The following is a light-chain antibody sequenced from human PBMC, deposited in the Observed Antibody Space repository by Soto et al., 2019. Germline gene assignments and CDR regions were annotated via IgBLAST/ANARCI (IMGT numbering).Light chain of an antibody. CDR3: QQYNNWLRT. CDR2: GAS. Sequence: EIVMTQSPATLSVSPGERATLSCRASQSVSSNLAWYQQKPGQAPRLLIYGASTRATGIPARFSGSGSGTEFTLPISSLQSEDFAVYYCQQYNNWLRTFGGGTKVEIK. CDR1: QSVSSN. J-gene: IGKJ4*01. V-gene: IGKV3-15*01.